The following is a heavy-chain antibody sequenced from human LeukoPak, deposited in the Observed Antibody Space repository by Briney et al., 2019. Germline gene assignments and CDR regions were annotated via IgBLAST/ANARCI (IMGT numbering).Heavy chain of an antibody. CDR1: GFTFSDYG. Sequence: GGSLRLSCAASGFTFSDYGMSWVRQAPGKGLEWVSAISGSGVNTYYADSVKGRFTISRDNSKNTLYLQMNSLRAEDTAVYYCAKDRNYGDPYFDYWGQGTLVTVSS. CDR2: ISGSGVNT. J-gene: IGHJ4*02. D-gene: IGHD4-17*01. V-gene: IGHV3-23*01. CDR3: AKDRNYGDPYFDY.